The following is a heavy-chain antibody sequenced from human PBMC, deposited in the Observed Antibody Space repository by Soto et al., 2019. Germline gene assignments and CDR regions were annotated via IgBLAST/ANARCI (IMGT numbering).Heavy chain of an antibody. J-gene: IGHJ6*03. D-gene: IGHD1-26*01. CDR1: GYTFTGYY. Sequence: ASVKVSCKASGYTFTGYYMHWVRQAPGQGLEWMGWINPNSGGTNYAQKFQGWVTMTRDTSISTAYMELSRLRSDDTAVCYCARGGTSGSYYYYYIDVWGKGTTVNVS. V-gene: IGHV1-2*04. CDR2: INPNSGGT. CDR3: ARGGTSGSYYYYYIDV.